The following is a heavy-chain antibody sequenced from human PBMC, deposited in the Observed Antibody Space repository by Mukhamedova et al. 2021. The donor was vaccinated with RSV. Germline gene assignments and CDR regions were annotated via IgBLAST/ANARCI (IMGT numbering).Heavy chain of an antibody. Sequence: AEYMGGRFTISRDNAKNSLFLQMNSLRDDDTAVYFSARNGPDYGDYYDYWGQGVLVTVSS. D-gene: IGHD4/OR15-4a*01. CDR3: ARNGPDYGDYYDY. J-gene: IGHJ4*02. V-gene: IGHV3-11*03.